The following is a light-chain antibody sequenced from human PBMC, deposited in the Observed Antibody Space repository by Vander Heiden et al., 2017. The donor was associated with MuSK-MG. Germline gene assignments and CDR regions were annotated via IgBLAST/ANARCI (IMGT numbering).Light chain of an antibody. CDR3: QQCESTPLT. V-gene: IGKV1-39*01. Sequence: DIQMTQSPSSLSASVGDRVTITCRASQSISTYLNWYQQKPGKAPKLLIYAASSLQSGVPSRFSGSGSGTDFTLTISSLQPEDFATYYCQQCESTPLTFGQGTRMEIK. CDR2: AAS. CDR1: QSISTY. J-gene: IGKJ5*01.